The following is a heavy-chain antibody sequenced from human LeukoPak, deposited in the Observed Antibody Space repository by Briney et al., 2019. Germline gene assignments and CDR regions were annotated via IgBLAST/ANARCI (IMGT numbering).Heavy chain of an antibody. V-gene: IGHV3-48*01. CDR1: GFTFSSYS. Sequence: PGGSLRLSCAASGFTFSSYSMNWVRQAPGKGLEWVSYISSRSSSIYYADSVKGRFTISRDNAKNSLYLQMNSLRAEDTAVYYCARDMITFGGVIPRPVGYWGQGTLVTVSS. J-gene: IGHJ4*02. D-gene: IGHD3-16*02. CDR2: ISSRSSSI. CDR3: ARDMITFGGVIPRPVGY.